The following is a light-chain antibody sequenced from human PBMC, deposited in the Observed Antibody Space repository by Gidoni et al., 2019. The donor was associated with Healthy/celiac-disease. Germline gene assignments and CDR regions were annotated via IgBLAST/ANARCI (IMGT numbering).Light chain of an antibody. Sequence: LTQPASVSGSPGQSITISCTGTSSDVGGYNYVSWYQQHPGKAPKLMIYDVSNRPSGVSNRFSGSKSGNTASLTISGLQAEDEADYYCSSYTSSSTLYVFGTGTKVTVL. J-gene: IGLJ1*01. CDR2: DVS. V-gene: IGLV2-14*03. CDR3: SSYTSSSTLYV. CDR1: SSDVGGYNY.